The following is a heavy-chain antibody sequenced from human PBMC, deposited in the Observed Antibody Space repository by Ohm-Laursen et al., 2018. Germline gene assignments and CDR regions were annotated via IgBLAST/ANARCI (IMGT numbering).Heavy chain of an antibody. V-gene: IGHV3-48*01. D-gene: IGHD3-16*01. Sequence: SLRLSCAAPGFTFSSYSMNWVRQAPGKGLEWVSYISNSGSTIYYADSVKGRFTISRDNAKNSLYLQMNSLRVEDTAVYYCARDHGGYFPSYYFDYWGQGILVTVSS. J-gene: IGHJ4*02. CDR2: ISNSGSTI. CDR1: GFTFSSYS. CDR3: ARDHGGYFPSYYFDY.